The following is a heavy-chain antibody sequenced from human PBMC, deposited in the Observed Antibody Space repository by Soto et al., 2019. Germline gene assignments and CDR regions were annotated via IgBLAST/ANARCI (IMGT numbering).Heavy chain of an antibody. D-gene: IGHD4-17*01. V-gene: IGHV1-18*04. CDR1: GYTFTSYG. Sequence: GASVKVSCKASGYTFTSYGISWVRQAPGQGLEWMGWISAYNGNTNYAQKLQGRVTMTTDTSTSTAYMELRSLRSDDTAVYYCARERTTSTVTMNGFDPWGQGTLVTVSS. J-gene: IGHJ5*02. CDR3: ARERTTSTVTMNGFDP. CDR2: ISAYNGNT.